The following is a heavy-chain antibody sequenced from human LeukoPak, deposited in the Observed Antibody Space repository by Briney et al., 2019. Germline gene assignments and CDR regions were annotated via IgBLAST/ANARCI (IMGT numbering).Heavy chain of an antibody. Sequence: GGSLRLSCAASGFTFSSYGMRWVRQAPGKGLEWVAVISSDGSNEYYADCVKGRFTMSRDNSKNTLFERMNSLKAEETALYYYDKDLTGSKGSFDYWGQGTLVTVSS. D-gene: IGHD2-8*02. CDR1: GFTFSSYG. CDR2: ISSDGSNE. J-gene: IGHJ4*02. V-gene: IGHV3-30*18. CDR3: DKDLTGSKGSFDY.